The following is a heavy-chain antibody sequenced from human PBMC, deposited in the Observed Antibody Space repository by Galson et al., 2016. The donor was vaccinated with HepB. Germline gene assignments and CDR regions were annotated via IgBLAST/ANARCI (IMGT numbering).Heavy chain of an antibody. Sequence: TLSLTCAISGGSINSGGYSWSWIRQPPGKGLEWIGYIYNSGSTYYNPSLESRVTISVGRSKNQFSLRLYSVTAADTAVYYCAREPTWHNWFDPWGQGALVTVSS. CDR1: GGSINSGGYS. CDR2: IYNSGST. V-gene: IGHV4-30-2*01. CDR3: AREPTWHNWFDP. D-gene: IGHD2/OR15-2a*01. J-gene: IGHJ5*02.